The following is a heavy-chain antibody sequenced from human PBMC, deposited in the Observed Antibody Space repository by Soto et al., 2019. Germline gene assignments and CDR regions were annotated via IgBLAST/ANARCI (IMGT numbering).Heavy chain of an antibody. V-gene: IGHV3-33*01. CDR2: IWFDGSNK. J-gene: IGHJ4*02. CDR1: GFTFSGYT. Sequence: GGSLRLSCAASGFTFSGYTIHWVRQAPGKGLEWLALIWFDGSNKYYADSVKGRFTISRDNAKNTLYLQMKTLRAEDTAVYYCARDLGYNYGHHFDYWGQGTLVTVSS. CDR3: ARDLGYNYGHHFDY. D-gene: IGHD5-18*01.